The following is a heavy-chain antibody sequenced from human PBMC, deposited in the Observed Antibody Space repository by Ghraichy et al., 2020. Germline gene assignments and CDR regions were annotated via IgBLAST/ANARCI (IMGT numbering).Heavy chain of an antibody. V-gene: IGHV3-64*01. J-gene: IGHJ6*03. CDR2: ISSNGGST. CDR3: ARAGDEDDFWSGYYHYYYSYMCV. Sequence: GGSLRLSCAASGFTFSSYAMHWVRQAPGKGLEYVSAISSNGGSTYYANSVKGRFTISRDNSKNTLYLQMGSLRAEDMAVYYCARAGDEDDFWSGYYHYYYSYMCVWSKGTTVTVSS. CDR1: GFTFSSYA. D-gene: IGHD3-3*01.